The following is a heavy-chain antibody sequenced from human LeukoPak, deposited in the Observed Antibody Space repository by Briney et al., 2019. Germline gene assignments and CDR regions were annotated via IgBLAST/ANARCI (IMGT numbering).Heavy chain of an antibody. Sequence: PGGSLRLSCAASGFTFSSYAMSWVRQAPGKGLEWVSVIYSGGSTYYADSVKGRFTISRDNSKNTLYLQMNSLRAEDTAVYYCAREEGPYSSGWYAGGYFDYWGQGTLVTVSS. J-gene: IGHJ4*02. V-gene: IGHV3-66*01. D-gene: IGHD6-19*01. CDR2: IYSGGST. CDR3: AREEGPYSSGWYAGGYFDY. CDR1: GFTFSSYA.